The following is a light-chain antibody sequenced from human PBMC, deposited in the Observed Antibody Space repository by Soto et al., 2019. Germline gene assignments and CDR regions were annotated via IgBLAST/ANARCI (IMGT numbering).Light chain of an antibody. Sequence: QAVVTQEPSLTVSPGGTVILTCASSTGPVTSDYYPNWSQQNPGQAPRALIYSTTKKHSWTPPRFSGSLLGGKAALTLSGVQHEDEADYYCLLYYGAAVVFGGGTKLTVL. CDR1: TGPVTSDYY. V-gene: IGLV7-43*01. CDR2: STT. CDR3: LLYYGAAVV. J-gene: IGLJ2*01.